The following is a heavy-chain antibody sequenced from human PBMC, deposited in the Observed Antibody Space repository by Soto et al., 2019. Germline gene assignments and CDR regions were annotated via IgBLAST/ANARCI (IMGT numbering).Heavy chain of an antibody. J-gene: IGHJ4*02. CDR3: ARVAYGSGSYLDY. CDR1: GGSLSGYY. V-gene: IGHV4-34*01. D-gene: IGHD3-10*01. Sequence: PSETLSLTCAVYGGSLSGYYWSWIRQPPGKGLEWIGEINHSGSTNYNPSLKSRVTISVDTSKNQFSLKLSSVTAADTAVYYCARVAYGSGSYLDYWGQGTLVTVSS. CDR2: INHSGST.